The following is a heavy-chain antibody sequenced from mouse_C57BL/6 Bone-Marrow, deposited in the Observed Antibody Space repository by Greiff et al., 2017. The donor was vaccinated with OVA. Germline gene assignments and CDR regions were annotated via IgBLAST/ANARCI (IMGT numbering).Heavy chain of an antibody. CDR2: IYIGNGYT. CDR1: GYTFTSYG. J-gene: IGHJ1*03. D-gene: IGHD2-4*01. CDR3: AREAIYYDYDGDWYVDV. V-gene: IGHV1-58*01. Sequence: EVHLVESGAELVRPGSSVKMSCKTSGYTFTSYGINWVKQRPGQGLEWIGYIYIGNGYTEYNEKFKGKATLTSDTSSSTAYMQLSSLTSEDSAIYFCAREAIYYDYDGDWYVDVWGTGTTVTVSS.